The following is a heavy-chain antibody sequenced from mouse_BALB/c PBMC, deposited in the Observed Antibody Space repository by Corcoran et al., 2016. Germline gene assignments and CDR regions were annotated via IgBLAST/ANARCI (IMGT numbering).Heavy chain of an antibody. CDR2: INTYTGEP. J-gene: IGHJ4*01. Sequence: QIQLVQTGPELKEPGEKVKISCKASGYTFTNYGMNWVKQAPGKGLKRMGWINTYTGEPTYADDFKGRFAFSLETSASTAYLQINNLKNEDTATYFCTREPYAMDYWGQGTSVTVSS. V-gene: IGHV9-3-1*01. CDR3: TREPYAMDY. CDR1: GYTFTNYG.